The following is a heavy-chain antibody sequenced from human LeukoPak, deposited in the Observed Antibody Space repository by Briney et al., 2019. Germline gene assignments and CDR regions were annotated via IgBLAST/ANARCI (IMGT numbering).Heavy chain of an antibody. CDR2: TSYSGST. J-gene: IGHJ6*02. Sequence: PSETLSLTCTVSGGSINNSYWSRVRQPPGKGLEWIGYTSYSGSTNYNPSLKSRVTMSVDTSTDQFSLRLISVTAADTAVYYCARTVSGDYYGMDVWGQGTTVTVSS. CDR1: GGSINNSY. D-gene: IGHD1-26*01. CDR3: ARTVSGDYYGMDV. V-gene: IGHV4-59*08.